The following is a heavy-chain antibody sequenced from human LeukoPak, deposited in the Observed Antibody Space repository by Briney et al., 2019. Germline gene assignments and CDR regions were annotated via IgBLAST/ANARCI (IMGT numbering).Heavy chain of an antibody. CDR3: TTPTQGSGYYYARGFDY. D-gene: IGHD3-22*01. Sequence: GGSLRLSCAASGFTISTYWMSWVRQAPGKGLEWVGRIKSKTDGGTTDYAAPVKGRFTISRDDSKNTLYLQMNSLKTEDTAVYYCTTPTQGSGYYYARGFDYWGQGTLVTVSS. CDR2: IKSKTDGGTT. J-gene: IGHJ4*02. CDR1: GFTISTYW. V-gene: IGHV3-15*01.